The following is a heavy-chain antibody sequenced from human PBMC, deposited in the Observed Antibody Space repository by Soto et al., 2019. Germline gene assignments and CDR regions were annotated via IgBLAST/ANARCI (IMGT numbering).Heavy chain of an antibody. J-gene: IGHJ5*02. CDR1: GGSISSGFSC. Sequence: QVQLQESGPGLVKPSQTLSLTCTVSGGSISSGFSCWSWIRQHPGEGLEWIGFMYNSGFMYNSGSSSSYPSLKSQATISVDTSTNLFSLELTSGTAADKAVYYCATGGASTKVDTWGQGILVTVSS. D-gene: IGHD2-2*01. CDR2: MYNSGFMYNSGSS. CDR3: ATGGASTKVDT. V-gene: IGHV4-31*09.